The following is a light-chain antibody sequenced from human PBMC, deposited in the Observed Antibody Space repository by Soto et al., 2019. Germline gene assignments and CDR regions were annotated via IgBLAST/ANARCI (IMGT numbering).Light chain of an antibody. J-gene: IGKJ1*01. CDR3: QHYTSYSGA. CDR1: QTISHY. V-gene: IGKV1-5*01. Sequence: DIQMTQSPSTLSASVRDRVTITCWASQTISHYLAWYQQKPGKAPKLLIYGASSLARGVPSRFTGSGSGTEFTLTLSSLQPDDFTTYFCQHYTSYSGAFGQVTKVEI. CDR2: GAS.